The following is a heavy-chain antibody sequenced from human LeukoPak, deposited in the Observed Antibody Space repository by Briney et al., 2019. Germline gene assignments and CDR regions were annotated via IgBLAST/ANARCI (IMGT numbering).Heavy chain of an antibody. CDR2: IWYDGSNK. CDR3: AKPPEVGATVGYFDY. Sequence: GRSLRLSRAASGFTFSSYGMHWVRQAPGKGLEWVAVIWYDGSNKYYADSVRGRFTISRDNSKNTLYLQMNSLRAEDTAVYYCAKPPEVGATVGYFDYWGQGTLVTVSS. D-gene: IGHD1-26*01. V-gene: IGHV3-33*06. J-gene: IGHJ4*02. CDR1: GFTFSSYG.